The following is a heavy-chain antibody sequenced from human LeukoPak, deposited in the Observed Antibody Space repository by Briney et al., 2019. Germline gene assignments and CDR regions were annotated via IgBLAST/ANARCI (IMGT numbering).Heavy chain of an antibody. D-gene: IGHD6-19*01. CDR2: IKSKTDGGTT. J-gene: IGHJ4*02. Sequence: GGSLRLSCAASGFTFSDAWMSWVRQAPGKGLGWVGRIKSKTDGGTTDYAAPVKGRFTISRDDSKNTVYLQMNSLKTEDIALYYCTTGLIAVTSGGYFDYWGQGTLVTVSS. CDR3: TTGLIAVTSGGYFDY. V-gene: IGHV3-15*01. CDR1: GFTFSDAW.